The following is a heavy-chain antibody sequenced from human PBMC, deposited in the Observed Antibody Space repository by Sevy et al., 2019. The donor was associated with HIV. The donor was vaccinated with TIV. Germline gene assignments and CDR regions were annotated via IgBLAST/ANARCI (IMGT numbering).Heavy chain of an antibody. CDR3: ARDERDYGDKSYYYGMDV. D-gene: IGHD4-17*01. J-gene: IGHJ6*02. CDR1: GGSIISGDYY. V-gene: IGHV4-30-4*01. Sequence: SETLSLTCSVSGGSIISGDYYLSWVRQPPGRGLEWIGYIHYTGSTDYNPSLESRVTISVDTSKNQFSLKLTSVTAADTDVYYCARDERDYGDKSYYYGMDVWGRGTTVTVSS. CDR2: IHYTGST.